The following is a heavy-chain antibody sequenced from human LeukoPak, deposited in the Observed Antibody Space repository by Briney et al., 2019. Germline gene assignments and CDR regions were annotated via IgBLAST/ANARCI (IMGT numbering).Heavy chain of an antibody. CDR2: IIPIFGTA. D-gene: IGHD1-26*01. Sequence: ASVKVSCKASGGTFSSYAISWVRQAPGQELEWMGGIIPIFGTANYAQKFQGRVTITADESTSTAYMELSSLRSEDTAVYYCARYPVSGSYGWWDYWGQGTLVTVSS. J-gene: IGHJ4*02. CDR1: GGTFSSYA. CDR3: ARYPVSGSYGWWDY. V-gene: IGHV1-69*13.